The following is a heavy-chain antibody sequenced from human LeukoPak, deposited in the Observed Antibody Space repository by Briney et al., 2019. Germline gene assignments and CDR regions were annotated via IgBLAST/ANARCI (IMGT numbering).Heavy chain of an antibody. J-gene: IGHJ4*02. Sequence: PSETLSLTCTVSGGSISSYYWSWIRQPPGKGLEWIGYIYYSGSTNYIPSLKSRVTISVDTSKNQFSLKLSSVTAADTAVYYCARARGYSYGYPFDYWGQGTLVTVSS. V-gene: IGHV4-59*01. D-gene: IGHD5-18*01. CDR3: ARARGYSYGYPFDY. CDR2: IYYSGST. CDR1: GGSISSYY.